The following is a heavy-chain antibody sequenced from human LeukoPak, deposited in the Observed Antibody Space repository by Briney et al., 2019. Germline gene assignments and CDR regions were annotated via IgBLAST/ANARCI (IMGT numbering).Heavy chain of an antibody. CDR3: ARGAGYSSSWYLDY. J-gene: IGHJ4*02. D-gene: IGHD6-13*01. Sequence: SETLSLTCAVYGGSFSGYYWSWIRQPPGKGLEWIGEINHSGSTNYNPSLKSRVTISVDTSKNQFSLKPSSVTAADTAVYYCARGAGYSSSWYLDYWGQGTLVTVSS. CDR2: INHSGST. V-gene: IGHV4-34*01. CDR1: GGSFSGYY.